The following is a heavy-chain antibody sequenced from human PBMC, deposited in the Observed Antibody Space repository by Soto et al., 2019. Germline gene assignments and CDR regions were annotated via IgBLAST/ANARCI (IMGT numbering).Heavy chain of an antibody. Sequence: PSETLSLTCTVSGGSISSSSYYWGWIRQPPGKGLEWIGSIYYSGSTYYNPSLKSRVTISVDTSKNQFSLKLSSVTAADTAVYYCARLGVYCSGGSCSLRFDYWGQGTLVTVSS. D-gene: IGHD2-15*01. CDR3: ARLGVYCSGGSCSLRFDY. V-gene: IGHV4-39*01. CDR1: GGSISSSSYY. CDR2: IYYSGST. J-gene: IGHJ4*02.